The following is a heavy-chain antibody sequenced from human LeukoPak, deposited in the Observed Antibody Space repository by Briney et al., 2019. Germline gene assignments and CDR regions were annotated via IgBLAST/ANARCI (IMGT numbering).Heavy chain of an antibody. CDR1: GGSFSGYY. Sequence: SETLSLTCAVYGGSFSGYYWSWIRQPPGKGLEWIGEINHSGSTNYNPSLKSRVTISVDTSKNQFSLKLSSVAAADTAVYYCAMGQQLVSDAFDIWGQGTMVTVSS. V-gene: IGHV4-34*01. J-gene: IGHJ3*02. D-gene: IGHD6-13*01. CDR3: AMGQQLVSDAFDI. CDR2: INHSGST.